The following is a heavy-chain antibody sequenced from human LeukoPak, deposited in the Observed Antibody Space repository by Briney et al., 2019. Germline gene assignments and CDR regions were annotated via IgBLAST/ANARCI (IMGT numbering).Heavy chain of an antibody. D-gene: IGHD3-10*01. J-gene: IGHJ4*02. CDR3: ARGPPIFNYYGSGSQGGIDY. CDR2: INHSGST. Sequence: GSLRLSCAASGFTFSSYEMNWVRQPPGKGLEWIGEINHSGSTNYNPSLKSRVTISVDTSKNQFSLKLSSVTAADTAVSYCARGPPIFNYYGSGSQGGIDYWGQGTLVTVSS. CDR1: GFTFSSYE. V-gene: IGHV4-34*01.